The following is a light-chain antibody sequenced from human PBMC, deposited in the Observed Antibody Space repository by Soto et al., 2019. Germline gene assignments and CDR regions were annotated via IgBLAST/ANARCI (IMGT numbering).Light chain of an antibody. CDR1: QSVDNYY. Sequence: EIVLTQSPGTLSLSPGERATLSCRASQSVDNYYLAWYQQKPGQAPSLLIYGASSRATGIPDRFSGSGSGTDFTLTISRLEPEDFAVYYCQQYGGSTGWTFGQGTKVEIK. J-gene: IGKJ1*01. CDR3: QQYGGSTGWT. V-gene: IGKV3-20*01. CDR2: GAS.